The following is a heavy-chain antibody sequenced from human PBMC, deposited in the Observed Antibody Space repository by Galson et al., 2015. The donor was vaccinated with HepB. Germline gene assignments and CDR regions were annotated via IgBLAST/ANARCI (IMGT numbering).Heavy chain of an antibody. Sequence: SLRLSCAASGFTFSNAWMSWVRQAPGKGLEWVGRIKSKTDGGTTDYAAPVKGRFTISRDDSKNTLYLQMNSLKTEDTAVYYCTTDVTSLYDSSGYYYFDYWGQGTLVTVSS. CDR1: GFTFSNAW. V-gene: IGHV3-15*01. CDR3: TTDVTSLYDSSGYYYFDY. CDR2: IKSKTDGGTT. D-gene: IGHD3-22*01. J-gene: IGHJ4*02.